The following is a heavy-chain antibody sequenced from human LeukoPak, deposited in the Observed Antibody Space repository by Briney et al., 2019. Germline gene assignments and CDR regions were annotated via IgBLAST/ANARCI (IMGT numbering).Heavy chain of an antibody. CDR1: GFTFSSYW. Sequence: PGGSLRLSCAASGFTFSSYWMHWVRQAPGKGLVWVSRINSDGSSTSYADSVKGRFTISRDNAKNTLYLQMNSLRAEDTAVYYCARDVLLVPAAISGIGNYWGQGTLVTVSS. J-gene: IGHJ4*02. CDR3: ARDVLLVPAAISGIGNY. V-gene: IGHV3-74*01. D-gene: IGHD2-2*01. CDR2: INSDGSST.